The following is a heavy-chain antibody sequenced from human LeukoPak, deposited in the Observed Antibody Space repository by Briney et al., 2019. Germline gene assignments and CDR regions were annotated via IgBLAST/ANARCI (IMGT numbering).Heavy chain of an antibody. CDR3: ARGGGYCSGGSCYSRNWFDP. CDR2: TYYRSKWYN. Sequence: SQTLSLTCAISGDSVSSNSAAWNWIRQSPSRSLEWLGRTYYRSKWYNDYAVSVKSRITINPDTSKNQFSLQLNSVTPEDTAVYYCARGGGYCSGGSCYSRNWFDPWGQGTLVTVSS. J-gene: IGHJ5*02. CDR1: GDSVSSNSAA. V-gene: IGHV6-1*01. D-gene: IGHD2-15*01.